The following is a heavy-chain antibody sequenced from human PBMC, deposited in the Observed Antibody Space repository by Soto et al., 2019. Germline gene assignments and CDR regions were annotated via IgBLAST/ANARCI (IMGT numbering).Heavy chain of an antibody. D-gene: IGHD2-2*01. CDR1: GVSIRSYY. CDR3: ARHKGYCSDTNCGPWFDP. V-gene: IGHV4-59*08. CDR2: MYYSGTS. Sequence: SETLSHTYTVSGVSIRSYYGSWIRQTPGKGLEWIGYMYYSGTSNYNPSLKSRVTMSADTSKNQFSLNLTSVTAADTALYYCARHKGYCSDTNCGPWFDPWGQGTLVTVS. J-gene: IGHJ5*02.